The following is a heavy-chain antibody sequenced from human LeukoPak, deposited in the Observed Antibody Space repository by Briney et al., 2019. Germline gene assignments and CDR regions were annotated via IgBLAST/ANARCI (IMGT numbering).Heavy chain of an antibody. D-gene: IGHD3-16*01. CDR3: AKGAGYLGSYSMDV. V-gene: IGHV3-43*02. CDR2: ISGDGGST. CDR1: GFTFDDYA. Sequence: AGGSLRLSCAASGFTFDDYAMHWVRQAPGKGLEWVSLISGDGGSTYYADSVKGRFTISRDNSKNSLYLQMNSLRTEDTALYYCAKGAGYLGSYSMDVWGQGTTVTVSS. J-gene: IGHJ6*02.